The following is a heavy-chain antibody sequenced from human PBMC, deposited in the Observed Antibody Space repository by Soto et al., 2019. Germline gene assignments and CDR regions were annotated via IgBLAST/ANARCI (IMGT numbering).Heavy chain of an antibody. CDR2: IYSGGST. V-gene: IGHV3-53*01. Sequence: EVQLVESGGGLIQPGGSLRLSCAASGFTVSSNYMSWVRQAPGKGLEWVSVIYSGGSTYYADSVKGRFTISRDNSKNTLYLQMNSLRAEDTAVYYCARAGGVATGDFDYWGQGTLVTVSS. CDR3: ARAGGVATGDFDY. J-gene: IGHJ4*02. D-gene: IGHD2-8*02. CDR1: GFTVSSNY.